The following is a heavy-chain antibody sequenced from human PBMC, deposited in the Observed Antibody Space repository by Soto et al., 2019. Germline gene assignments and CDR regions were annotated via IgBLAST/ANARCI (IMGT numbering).Heavy chain of an antibody. V-gene: IGHV3-30*03. CDR3: ARWVGGSMYDNSGKCDS. J-gene: IGHJ5*01. CDR2: VAYDGSKT. D-gene: IGHD3-22*01. CDR1: GFTFSSNG. Sequence: QVQLVESGGRVVQPGRSLRLTCAASGFTFSSNGMHWVRQAPGKGLEWVALVAYDGSKTYYGDSVRGRFTISRDNSENPLYLQMNRLRAEDTAVYYCARWVGGSMYDNSGKCDSWGQGTLVTVSS.